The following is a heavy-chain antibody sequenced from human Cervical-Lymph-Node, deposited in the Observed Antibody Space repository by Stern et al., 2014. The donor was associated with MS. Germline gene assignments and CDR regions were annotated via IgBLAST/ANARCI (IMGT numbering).Heavy chain of an antibody. CDR1: GGSISGYY. CDR3: ARRTSTGSYDY. D-gene: IGHD1-26*01. CDR2: IYYSGST. J-gene: IGHJ4*02. V-gene: IGHV4-59*01. Sequence: QLQLQESGPGLLKPSETLSLTCTVSGGSISGYYCSWIRQPPGEGLEWIAYIYYSGSTNYNPSLKSRVTISVDTSKNQFSLKLSSVTAADTAVYYCARRTSTGSYDYWGQGTLVTVSS.